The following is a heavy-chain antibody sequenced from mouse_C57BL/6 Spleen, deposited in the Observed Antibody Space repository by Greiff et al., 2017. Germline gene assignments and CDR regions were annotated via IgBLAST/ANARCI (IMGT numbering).Heavy chain of an antibody. D-gene: IGHD1-1*01. CDR1: GYSFTGYF. V-gene: IGHV1-20*01. CDR3: AREVYYGSSLDAMDY. J-gene: IGHJ4*01. Sequence: EVQLVESGPELVKPGDSVKISCKASGYSFTGYFMNWVMQSHGKSLEWIGRINPYNGDTFYNQKFKGKATLTVDKSSSTAHMELRSLTSEDSAVYYCAREVYYGSSLDAMDYWGQGTSVTVSS. CDR2: INPYNGDT.